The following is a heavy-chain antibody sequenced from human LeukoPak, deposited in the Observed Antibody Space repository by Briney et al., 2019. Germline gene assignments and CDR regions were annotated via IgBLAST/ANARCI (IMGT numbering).Heavy chain of an antibody. D-gene: IGHD6-13*01. CDR3: AKDAAGPEY. J-gene: IGHJ4*02. CDR1: GLTFSNYG. Sequence: PGRSLRLSCAASGLTFSNYGIHWVRQAPGKGLEWVAVISYDGSNKYYAESVKGRFTISRDNSRNTLYLQMNSLRAEDTAVYYCAKDAAGPEYWGQGTLVTVSS. V-gene: IGHV3-30*18. CDR2: ISYDGSNK.